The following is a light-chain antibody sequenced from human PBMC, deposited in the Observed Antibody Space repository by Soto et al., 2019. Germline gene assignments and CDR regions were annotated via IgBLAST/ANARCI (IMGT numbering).Light chain of an antibody. CDR3: SSYTTSSSRI. CDR1: SSDVGSYNL. V-gene: IGLV2-14*02. CDR2: EVT. Sequence: QSALTQPASVSGSPGQSITISCTGTSSDVGSYNLVSWYQQHPGKAPKLLIYEVTNRPFGVSNRFSGSKSGNTASLTIAGLQTEDEADYYCSSYTTSSSRIFGGGTKLTVL. J-gene: IGLJ2*01.